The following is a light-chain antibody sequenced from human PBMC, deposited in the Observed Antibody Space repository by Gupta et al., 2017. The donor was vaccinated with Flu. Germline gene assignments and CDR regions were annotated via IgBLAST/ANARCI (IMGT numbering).Light chain of an antibody. CDR1: SSDIGGYNY. J-gene: IGLJ3*02. V-gene: IGLV2-14*01. CDR2: EVS. CDR3: TSYRRGNTPWV. Sequence: QSALTQPASVSGSPVPSITISCTGTSSDIGGYNYVSWYQQHPGKAPKVIIFEVSDRPSGVSNRFSGSKSDNTASLTISGLQAEDEADYYCTSYRRGNTPWVFGGGTKVTVL.